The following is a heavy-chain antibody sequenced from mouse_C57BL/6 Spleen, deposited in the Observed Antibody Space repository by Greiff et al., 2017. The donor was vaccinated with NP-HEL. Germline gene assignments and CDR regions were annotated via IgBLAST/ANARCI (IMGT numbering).Heavy chain of an antibody. D-gene: IGHD1-1*01. J-gene: IGHJ1*03. CDR1: GFTFSSYG. CDR3: ARLGYYYGSSYWYFDV. CDR2: ISSGGSYT. V-gene: IGHV5-6*02. Sequence: EVKLVESGGDLVKPGGSLKLSCAASGFTFSSYGMSWVRQTPDKRLEWVATISSGGSYTYYPDSVKGRFTISRDNAKNTLYLQMSSLKSEDTAMYYCARLGYYYGSSYWYFDVWGTGTTVTVSS.